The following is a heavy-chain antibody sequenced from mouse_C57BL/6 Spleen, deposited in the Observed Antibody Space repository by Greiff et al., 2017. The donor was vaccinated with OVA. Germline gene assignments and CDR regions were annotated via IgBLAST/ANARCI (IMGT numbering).Heavy chain of an antibody. V-gene: IGHV1-76*01. Sequence: QVQLQQSGAELVRPGASVKLSCKASGYTFTDYYINWVKQRPGQGLEWIARIYPGSGNTYYNEKFKGKATLTAEKSSSTAYMQLSSLTSEDSAVYFCARFYDYDVAWFAYWGQGTLVTVSA. CDR3: ARFYDYDVAWFAY. CDR2: IYPGSGNT. J-gene: IGHJ3*01. D-gene: IGHD2-4*01. CDR1: GYTFTDYY.